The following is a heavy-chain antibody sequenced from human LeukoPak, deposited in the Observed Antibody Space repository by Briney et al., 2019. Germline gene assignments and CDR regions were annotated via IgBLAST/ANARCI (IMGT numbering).Heavy chain of an antibody. J-gene: IGHJ4*02. CDR1: GFTFSSYG. CDR2: IWYDGSNK. V-gene: IGHV3-33*06. Sequence: GGSLRLSCAASGFTFSSYGMHWVRQAPGKGLEWVAVIWYDGSNKYYADSVKGRFTISRDNSKNTLYLQMNSLRAEDTAVYYCAKLGYYYDSSGYPTYWGQGTLVTVSS. D-gene: IGHD3-22*01. CDR3: AKLGYYYDSSGYPTY.